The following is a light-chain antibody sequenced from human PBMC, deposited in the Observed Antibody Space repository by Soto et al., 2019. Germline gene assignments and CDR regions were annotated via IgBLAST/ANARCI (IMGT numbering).Light chain of an antibody. CDR3: SSYAGRNIWV. CDR1: SSDVGKYNY. CDR2: EVS. J-gene: IGLJ3*02. V-gene: IGLV2-14*01. Sequence: QSALTQPASVSGSPGQSITISCTGTSSDVGKYNYVSWYQQHPAKAPKLMIFEVSNRPSGVSNRFSGSKSGNTASLTISGLQAEDEAEYYCSSYAGRNIWVFGGGTKLTVL.